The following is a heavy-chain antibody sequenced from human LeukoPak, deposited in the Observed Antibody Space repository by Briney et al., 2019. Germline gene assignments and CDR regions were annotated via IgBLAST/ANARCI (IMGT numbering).Heavy chain of an antibody. CDR1: GFTFSYYA. CDR2: ISDDGSNK. CDR3: AREGPDRPSYFDY. V-gene: IGHV3-30-3*01. J-gene: IGHJ4*02. Sequence: GGSLRLSCAASGFTFSYYAMHWVRQAPGKGLEWVAFISDDGSNKYYADSVKGRFTISRDNSKNTLYLQMHSLRAEDTAMYYCAREGPDRPSYFDYWGQGALVTVSS.